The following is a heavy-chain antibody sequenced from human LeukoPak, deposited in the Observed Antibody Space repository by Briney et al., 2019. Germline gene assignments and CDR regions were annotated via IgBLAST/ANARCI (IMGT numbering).Heavy chain of an antibody. CDR1: GFTFSSYT. V-gene: IGHV3-53*01. Sequence: PGGSLRLSCAASGFTFSSYTMNWVRQAPGKGLEWVSIIYSNGNTHYADPVRGRFTISRDNSMNTLYLQMNHLRAEDTAVYYCARTNNYAFDIWGLGTMVTVSS. D-gene: IGHD5-24*01. CDR2: IYSNGNT. J-gene: IGHJ3*02. CDR3: ARTNNYAFDI.